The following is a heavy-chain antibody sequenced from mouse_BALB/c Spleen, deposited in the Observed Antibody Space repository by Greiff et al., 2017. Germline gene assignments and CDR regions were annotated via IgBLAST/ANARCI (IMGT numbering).Heavy chain of an antibody. V-gene: IGHV2-6-5*01. CDR3: AKQRYRYEYFDV. CDR1: GFSLTDYG. Sequence: VMLVESGPGLVAPSQSLSITCTVSGFSLTDYGVSWIRQPPGKGLEWLGVIWGGGSTYYNSALKSRLSISKNNSKSQVFLKMNSLQTDDTAMYYGAKQRYRYEYFDVWGAGTTVTVSS. J-gene: IGHJ1*01. CDR2: IWGGGST. D-gene: IGHD2-14*01.